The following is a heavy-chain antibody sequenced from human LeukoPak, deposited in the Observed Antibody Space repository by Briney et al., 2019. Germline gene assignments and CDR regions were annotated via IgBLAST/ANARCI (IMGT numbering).Heavy chain of an antibody. J-gene: IGHJ3*02. Sequence: GESLQISCKGSGYSFTSYWISWVRQMPGKGPEWMGRIDPSDSYTNYSPSFQGHVTISADKSISTAYLQWSSLKASDTAMYYCARHSSDSSGYHDAFDIWGQGTMVTVSS. CDR1: GYSFTSYW. CDR2: IDPSDSYT. D-gene: IGHD3-22*01. CDR3: ARHSSDSSGYHDAFDI. V-gene: IGHV5-10-1*01.